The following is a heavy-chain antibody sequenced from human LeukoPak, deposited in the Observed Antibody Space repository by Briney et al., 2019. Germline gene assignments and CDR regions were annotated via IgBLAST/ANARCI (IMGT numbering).Heavy chain of an antibody. D-gene: IGHD2-15*01. CDR1: GFTFANYW. CDR2: INQSRSEK. J-gene: IGHJ4*02. CDR3: ARVGGSWELIL. V-gene: IGHV3-7*01. Sequence: PGGSLRLSCAASGFTFANYWMSWVRQAPGKGLEWVANINQSRSEKFYVYPVRGRFTIPSYNDKSSLYLQMNGLRGEDTAVYFCARVGGSWELILWGQGTLVTVS.